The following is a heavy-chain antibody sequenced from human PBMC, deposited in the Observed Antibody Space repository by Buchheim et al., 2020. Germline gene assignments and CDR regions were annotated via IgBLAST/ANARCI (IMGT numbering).Heavy chain of an antibody. CDR1: GGSFSGYY. CDR3: ARGVGLVPAARNYYYYGMDV. Sequence: QVQLQQWGAGLLKPSETLSLTCAVYGGSFSGYYWSWIRQPPGKGLEWIGEINHSGSTNYTPSLKSRVTIPVDTSKNQFSLKLSSVTAADTAVYYCARGVGLVPAARNYYYYGMDVCGQGTT. D-gene: IGHD2-2*01. J-gene: IGHJ6*02. V-gene: IGHV4-34*01. CDR2: INHSGST.